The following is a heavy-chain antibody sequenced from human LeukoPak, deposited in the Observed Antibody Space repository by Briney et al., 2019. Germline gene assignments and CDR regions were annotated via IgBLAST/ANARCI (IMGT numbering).Heavy chain of an antibody. J-gene: IGHJ4*02. CDR1: DGTITGGGFY. CDR2: IYYSGST. CDR3: ARLKEFQKIFDY. D-gene: IGHD2-21*01. V-gene: IGHV4-30-2*03. Sequence: KTSQTRYLTCYDTDGTITGGGFYWKWIRQHQGKGLEWIGHIYYSGSTYYNPSLKSRLTISVDTSKSQFSLKLSSVTAADTAVYYCARLKEFQKIFDYWGQGTLVTVSS.